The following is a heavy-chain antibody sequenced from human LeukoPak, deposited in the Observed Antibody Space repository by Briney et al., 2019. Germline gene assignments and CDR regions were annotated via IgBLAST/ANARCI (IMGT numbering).Heavy chain of an antibody. V-gene: IGHV4-61*01. CDR2: LYNSGST. J-gene: IGHJ4*02. CDR1: GDSVGSGIYH. CDR3: AGLAPHRPLDY. Sequence: PSETLSLTCTVTGDSVGSGIYHWSWFRQAPGKGLEWIGYLYNSGSTNFNPSLKSRVTISVDTPKNQCSLKLSSVTAADTAVYYCAGLAPHRPLDYWGQGTPVTVSS. D-gene: IGHD1-14*01.